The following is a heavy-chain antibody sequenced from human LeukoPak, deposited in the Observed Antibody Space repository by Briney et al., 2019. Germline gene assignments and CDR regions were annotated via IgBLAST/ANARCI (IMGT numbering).Heavy chain of an antibody. CDR1: GFTFDDYA. V-gene: IGHV3-9*01. J-gene: IGHJ3*02. D-gene: IGHD5-24*01. CDR2: ISWNSGSI. Sequence: PGRSLRLSCAASGFTFDDYAMHGVRQAPGKGLEGVSGISWNSGSIGYAYSVKGRFTISRDHAKNSLYLQMNSLRAEDTALYYCAKAHSLDGYQILGAFDIWGQGTMVTVSS. CDR3: AKAHSLDGYQILGAFDI.